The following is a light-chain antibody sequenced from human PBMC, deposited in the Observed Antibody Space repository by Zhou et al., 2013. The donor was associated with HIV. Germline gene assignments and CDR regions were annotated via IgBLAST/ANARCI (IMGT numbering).Light chain of an antibody. CDR1: QSISSW. CDR2: QAS. V-gene: IGKV1-5*03. CDR3: QQYNSPIT. J-gene: IGKJ5*01. Sequence: DIQMTQSPSTLSASVGDRVTITCRASQSISSWLAWYQQKPGKVPKLLIHQASSLESGVPSRFSGSGSGTEFTLTISSLQPDDFATYYCQQYNSPITFGQGTRLEIK.